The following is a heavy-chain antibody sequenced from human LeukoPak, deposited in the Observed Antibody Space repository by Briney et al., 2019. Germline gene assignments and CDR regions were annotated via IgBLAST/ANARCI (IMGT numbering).Heavy chain of an antibody. J-gene: IGHJ4*02. Sequence: AGGPLRLSCAASGFTFSSYGMHWVRQAPGKGLEWVAFIRYDGSNKYYADSVKGRFTISRDNSKNTLYLQMNSLRAEDTAVYYCAKVGGSGSYSGAGDLDYWGQGTLVTVSS. D-gene: IGHD1-26*01. CDR1: GFTFSSYG. V-gene: IGHV3-30*02. CDR2: IRYDGSNK. CDR3: AKVGGSGSYSGAGDLDY.